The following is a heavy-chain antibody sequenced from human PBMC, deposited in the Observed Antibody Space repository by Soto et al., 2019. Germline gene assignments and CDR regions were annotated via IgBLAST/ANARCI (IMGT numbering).Heavy chain of an antibody. CDR1: GGTFSSYA. J-gene: IGHJ4*02. V-gene: IGHV1-69*01. Sequence: QVQLVQSAAEVMKPRSSVKVSCKASGGTFSSYAISWLRQAPGQGLEWLGGIIPIFSTANYAQTFQGRVTITADESTSTAYMGLSRLRSEETAVYYWSRGPRGSSRRFLCNWGEVTLVTVSS. CDR3: SRGPRGSSRRFLCN. CDR2: IIPIFSTA. D-gene: IGHD6-19*01.